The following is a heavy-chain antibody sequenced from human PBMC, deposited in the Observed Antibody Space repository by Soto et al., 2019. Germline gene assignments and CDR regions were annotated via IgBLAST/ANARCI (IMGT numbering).Heavy chain of an antibody. CDR2: IYYSGST. CDR3: AIGGYGFGEGYFDY. Sequence: QVQLQESGPGLVKPSQTLSLTCTVSGGSISSGGYYWSWIRQHPGKGLEWIGYIYYSGSTYYNPSIKSRVTISEDTSKNQFSLKLSSVTAADTAVYYCAIGGYGFGEGYFDYWGQGTLVTVSS. CDR1: GGSISSGGYY. J-gene: IGHJ4*02. V-gene: IGHV4-31*03. D-gene: IGHD3-10*01.